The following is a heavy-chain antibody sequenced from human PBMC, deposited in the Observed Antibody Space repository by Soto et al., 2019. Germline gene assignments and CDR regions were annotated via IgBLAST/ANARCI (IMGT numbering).Heavy chain of an antibody. V-gene: IGHV2-5*02. CDR3: AHCRGGVASF. CDR1: GFSLNTSAVG. D-gene: IGHD3-16*01. J-gene: IGHJ4*02. Sequence: QITLNEYGPALVKPTQTLTLTCTFSGFSLNTSAVGVGWIRQPPGKALEWLGVVYWDDDKTYSPSLKSRLTITKDAPTNQVVLRMTKMDPVDTATYYCAHCRGGVASFWGQGTLVTVSS. CDR2: VYWDDDK.